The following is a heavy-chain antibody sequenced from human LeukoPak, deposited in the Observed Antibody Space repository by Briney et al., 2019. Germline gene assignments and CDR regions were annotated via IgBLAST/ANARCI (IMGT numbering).Heavy chain of an antibody. J-gene: IGHJ4*02. CDR1: GYTFTGYY. D-gene: IGHD6-13*01. CDR3: AGTSPGIAAAGTPFDY. V-gene: IGHV1-18*04. CDR2: ISAYNGNT. Sequence: ASVKVSCKASGYTFTGYYMHWVRQAPGQGLEWMGWISAYNGNTNYAQKLQGRVTMTTDTSTSTAYMELRSLRSDDTAVYYCAGTSPGIAAAGTPFDYWGQGTLVTVSS.